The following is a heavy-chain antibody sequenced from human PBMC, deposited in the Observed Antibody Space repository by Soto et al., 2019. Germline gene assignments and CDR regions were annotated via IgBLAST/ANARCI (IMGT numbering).Heavy chain of an antibody. CDR3: ARTNVGAFDI. Sequence: PGESLKISCKASGYIFTNYWIAWVRQVPGKGLEWMGIIFPGDSDTRYSPSFQGQVTISVDKSISTAYLQWSSLKASDTAMYYCARTNVGAFDIWGQGTMVTVSS. CDR2: IFPGDSDT. J-gene: IGHJ3*02. D-gene: IGHD2-8*01. CDR1: GYIFTNYW. V-gene: IGHV5-51*01.